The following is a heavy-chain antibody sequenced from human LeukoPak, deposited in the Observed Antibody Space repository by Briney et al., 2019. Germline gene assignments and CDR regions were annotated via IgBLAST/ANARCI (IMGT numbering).Heavy chain of an antibody. Sequence: GGSLRLSCAASGFTFGSYSMTWVRQAPGKGLEWVSAISPSGSSTYYADSMKGRFTISRDNSKNTLYLQMNSLRVEDTAVYYCAGGRGFDPWGQGTLVTVSS. CDR2: ISPSGSST. J-gene: IGHJ5*02. D-gene: IGHD1-26*01. V-gene: IGHV3-23*01. CDR3: AGGRGFDP. CDR1: GFTFGSYS.